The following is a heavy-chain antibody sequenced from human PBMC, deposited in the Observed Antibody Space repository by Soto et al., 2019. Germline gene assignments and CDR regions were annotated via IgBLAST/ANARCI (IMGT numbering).Heavy chain of an antibody. CDR2: ISWNSGII. D-gene: IGHD1-26*01. J-gene: IGHJ3*02. Sequence: EMKLVESGGGLVQPGRSLRLSCAASGFTFDDYAVHWVRQAPGKGLEWVSGISWNSGIIDYADSVKGRFTISRDNAKNSLYLQMNSLRPEDTALYYCAKAVEWGGSNLHHAFDIWGQGTMVSVSA. CDR3: AKAVEWGGSNLHHAFDI. V-gene: IGHV3-9*01. CDR1: GFTFDDYA.